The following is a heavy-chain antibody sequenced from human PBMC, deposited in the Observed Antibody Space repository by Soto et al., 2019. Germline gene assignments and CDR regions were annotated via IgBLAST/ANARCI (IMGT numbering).Heavy chain of an antibody. CDR3: AREIDSSSWPYYYYGMDV. J-gene: IGHJ6*02. D-gene: IGHD6-13*01. CDR1: GYTFTSYG. V-gene: IGHV1-18*01. Sequence: GASVKVSCKASGYTFTSYGISWVRQAPGQGLEWMGWISAYNGNTNYAQKLQGRVTMTTETSTRTAYMELRSLRSDDTAVYYCAREIDSSSWPYYYYGMDVWGQGTTVTVSS. CDR2: ISAYNGNT.